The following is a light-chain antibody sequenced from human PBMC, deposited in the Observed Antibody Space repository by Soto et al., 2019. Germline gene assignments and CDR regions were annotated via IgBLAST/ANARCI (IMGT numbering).Light chain of an antibody. J-gene: IGLJ2*01. CDR2: DVS. V-gene: IGLV2-14*03. Sequence: QSVLTQPASVSGSPGQSITISCTGTSSDVGGYNYVSWYQQHPGKAPKLMIYDVSYRSSGVSYRFSGSKSGNTASLTISGLQAEDEADYYCSSYTSSSTVVFGGGIKLTVL. CDR3: SSYTSSSTVV. CDR1: SSDVGGYNY.